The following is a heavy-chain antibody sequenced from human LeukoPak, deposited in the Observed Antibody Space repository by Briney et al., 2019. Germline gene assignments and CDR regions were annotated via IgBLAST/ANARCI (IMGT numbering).Heavy chain of an antibody. CDR3: ARSPRSTSSDWFDP. V-gene: IGHV4-34*01. Sequence: PSETLSLTCAVYGGSFSGYYWSWIRQPPGKGLEWIGEINHSGSTNYNPSLKSRVTKSVDTSKNQFSLKLSSVTAADTAVYYCARSPRSTSSDWFDPWGQGTLVTVSS. D-gene: IGHD2-2*01. CDR2: INHSGST. CDR1: GGSFSGYY. J-gene: IGHJ5*02.